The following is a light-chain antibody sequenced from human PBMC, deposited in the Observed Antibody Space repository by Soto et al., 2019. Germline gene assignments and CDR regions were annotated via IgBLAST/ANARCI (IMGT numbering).Light chain of an antibody. CDR3: SSYTSRSTLV. CDR2: DVS. J-gene: IGLJ2*01. Sequence: QSAVTQPASVSGSPGQSITISCTGTSSDVGGYNYVSWYQQHPGKAPKLMIYDVSDRPSGVSSRFSGSKSGNTASLTISGLQVEDEADYYCSSYTSRSTLVFGGGTKLTVL. V-gene: IGLV2-14*01. CDR1: SSDVGGYNY.